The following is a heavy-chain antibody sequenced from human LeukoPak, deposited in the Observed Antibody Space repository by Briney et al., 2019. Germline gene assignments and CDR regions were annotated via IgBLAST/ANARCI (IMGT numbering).Heavy chain of an antibody. CDR2: INTDGSST. Sequence: GGSLRLSCAASGFTFSSYWMHWVRQAPGKGLVWVSRINTDGSSTNYADSVKGRFTISRDNAKNTLYLQMNSLRVADTAVYYCAKVRNSGWSPSGFDYWGQGTLVTVSS. V-gene: IGHV3-74*01. CDR1: GFTFSSYW. J-gene: IGHJ4*02. CDR3: AKVRNSGWSPSGFDY. D-gene: IGHD6-19*01.